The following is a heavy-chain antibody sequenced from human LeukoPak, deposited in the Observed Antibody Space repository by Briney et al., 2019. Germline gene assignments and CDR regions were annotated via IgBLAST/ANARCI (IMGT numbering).Heavy chain of an antibody. V-gene: IGHV3-7*01. CDR3: ARGLDYFNLGPEFDY. J-gene: IGHJ4*02. CDR1: GFTFSSYW. CDR2: IKQDGSEK. D-gene: IGHD2/OR15-2a*01. Sequence: PGGSLRLSCAASGFTFSSYWMSWVRQAPGKGLEWVANIKQDGSEKYYVDSVKGRFTISRDNAKNSLYLQMNSLRAEDTAVYYCARGLDYFNLGPEFDYWGQGTLVTVSS.